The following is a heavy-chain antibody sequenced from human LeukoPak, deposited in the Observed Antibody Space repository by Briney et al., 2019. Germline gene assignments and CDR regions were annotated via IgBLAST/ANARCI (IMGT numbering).Heavy chain of an antibody. CDR3: AKGRSGWPHAAFDI. Sequence: GGSLRLSCAASVFTFSSNYMSWVRQAPGKELEWVSVIYSGGSSYYADSVKGRFTISRDNSKNPVYLQMNSLRVEATAVYYCAKGRSGWPHAAFDIWGPGTMVTVSS. CDR2: IYSGGSS. D-gene: IGHD6-19*01. J-gene: IGHJ3*02. CDR1: VFTFSSNY. V-gene: IGHV3-66*01.